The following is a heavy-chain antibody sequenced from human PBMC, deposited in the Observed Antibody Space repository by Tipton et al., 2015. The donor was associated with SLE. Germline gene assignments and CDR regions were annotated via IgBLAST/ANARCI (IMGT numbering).Heavy chain of an antibody. V-gene: IGHV3-23*03. CDR2: IFSGGAT. CDR3: ARQDFWNDPFDY. D-gene: IGHD1-1*01. J-gene: IGHJ4*02. Sequence: SLRLSCAASGVTFSNYAMNWVRQPPGKGLEWVSVIFSGGATHYADSVRGRFTISRDNSKNTLYLQMNSLRPDDTAVYYCARQDFWNDPFDYWGRGTLVTVSA. CDR1: GVTFSNYA.